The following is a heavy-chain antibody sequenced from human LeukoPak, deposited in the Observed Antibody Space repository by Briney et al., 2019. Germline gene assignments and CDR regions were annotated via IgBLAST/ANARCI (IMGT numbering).Heavy chain of an antibody. CDR1: GGSISSSSYY. J-gene: IGHJ5*02. CDR2: IYYSGST. CDR3: ARHASTTVINWFDP. D-gene: IGHD4-17*01. V-gene: IGHV4-39*01. Sequence: SETLSLTCTVSGGSISSSSYYWGWIRQPPGKGLEWIGSIYYSGSTYYNPSLKSRVTISVDTSKNQFSLKPSSVTAADTAVYYCARHASTTVINWFDPWGQGTLVTVSS.